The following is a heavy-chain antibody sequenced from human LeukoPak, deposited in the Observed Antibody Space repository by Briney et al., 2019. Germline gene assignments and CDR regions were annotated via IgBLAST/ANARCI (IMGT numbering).Heavy chain of an antibody. CDR1: GYTFTSYG. CDR2: ISAYNGKT. V-gene: IGHV1-18*04. CDR3: ARGYNWNDAVDAFDI. Sequence: ASVKVSCKASGYTFTSYGSSWVRQAPGQGFEWMGWISAYNGKTNYAKKLQGRVTMTTDTSTSTAYMDLRSLRSDDTAVYYCARGYNWNDAVDAFDIWGQGTMVTVSS. J-gene: IGHJ3*02. D-gene: IGHD1-1*01.